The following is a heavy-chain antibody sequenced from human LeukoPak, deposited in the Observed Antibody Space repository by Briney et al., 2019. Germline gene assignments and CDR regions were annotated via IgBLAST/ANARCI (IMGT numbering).Heavy chain of an antibody. J-gene: IGHJ4*02. CDR1: GFTFSSHW. Sequence: PGGSLRLSCAASGFTFSSHWVHWVRQAPGKGLVWVSRIKSDGRTTDYADSVKGRFTISRDNAKNTLYLQMNSLTADDTAVYYCARGYTGTQYGEVYWGQGTLVTVSS. D-gene: IGHD1-26*01. V-gene: IGHV3-74*01. CDR3: ARGYTGTQYGEVY. CDR2: IKSDGRTT.